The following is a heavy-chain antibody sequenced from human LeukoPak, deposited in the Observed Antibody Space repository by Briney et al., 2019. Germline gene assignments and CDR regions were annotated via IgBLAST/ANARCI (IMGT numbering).Heavy chain of an antibody. J-gene: IGHJ6*03. CDR2: IATYNGKT. CDR1: GYTLDIYG. V-gene: IGHV1-18*01. Sequence: ASVKVSCKASGYTLDIYGITWVRQAPGQGLEWMGWIATYNGKTDYAQNLQGRVTMTTDMSTSTAYMELRSLRADDTAVYYCARMGNSFYYYMDVWGKGTPVTVTS. CDR3: ARMGNSFYYYMDV. D-gene: IGHD6-13*01.